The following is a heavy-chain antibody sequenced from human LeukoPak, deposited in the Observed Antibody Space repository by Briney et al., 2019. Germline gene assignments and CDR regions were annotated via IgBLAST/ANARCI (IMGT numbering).Heavy chain of an antibody. V-gene: IGHV1-69*05. CDR2: IIPIFGTA. CDR1: GGTFSSYA. J-gene: IGHJ5*02. Sequence: SVKVSCKASGGTFSSYAISWVRQAPGQGLEWMGGIIPIFGTANYAQKFQGRVTITTDESTSTAYMELSSLRSEDTAVYYCARQRWVDCSSTSCSREYNWLDPWGQGTLVTVSS. D-gene: IGHD2-2*01. CDR3: ARQRWVDCSSTSCSREYNWLDP.